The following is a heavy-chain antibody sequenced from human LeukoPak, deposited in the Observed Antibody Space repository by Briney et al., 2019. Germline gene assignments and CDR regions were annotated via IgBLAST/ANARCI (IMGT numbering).Heavy chain of an antibody. V-gene: IGHV4-59*08. CDR1: GGSIGSNY. J-gene: IGHJ4*02. CDR2: IYYTGAT. Sequence: SETLSLTCTVSGGSIGSNYWTWIRQPPGKGLGYIGSIYYTGATNSNPSLKSRVTISLDTSKSKFSLRLSSVTAADTAVYFCAKYGTSGWVIDYWGQGTLVTVSS. CDR3: AKYGTSGWVIDY. D-gene: IGHD6-19*01.